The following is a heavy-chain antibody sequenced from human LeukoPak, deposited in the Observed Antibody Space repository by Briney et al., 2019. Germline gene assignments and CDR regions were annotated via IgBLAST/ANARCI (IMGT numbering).Heavy chain of an antibody. Sequence: PGGSLRLSCAASGFTFSNYAMTWVCQGPGKGLEWVSGISGSGDTTYYADSEKGRFTTSRDNFRNTLYLQMNSLTVADTAVYFCARESFKAVAGYLDYWGQGILVTVSS. CDR3: ARESFKAVAGYLDY. V-gene: IGHV3-23*01. J-gene: IGHJ4*02. D-gene: IGHD6-19*01. CDR1: GFTFSNYA. CDR2: ISGSGDTT.